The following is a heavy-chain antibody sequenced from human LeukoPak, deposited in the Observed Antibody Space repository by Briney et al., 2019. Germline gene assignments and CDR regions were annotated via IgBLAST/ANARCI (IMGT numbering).Heavy chain of an antibody. CDR3: AGPVRYSSGWY. CDR2: ISSSSSTI. V-gene: IGHV3-48*04. CDR1: GFTFSSYS. D-gene: IGHD6-19*01. J-gene: IGHJ4*02. Sequence: GGSLRLSCAASGFTFSSYSMNWVRQAPGKGLEWVSYISSSSSTIYYADSVKGRFTISRDNAKNSLYLQMNSLRAEDTAVYYCAGPVRYSSGWYWGQGTLVTVSS.